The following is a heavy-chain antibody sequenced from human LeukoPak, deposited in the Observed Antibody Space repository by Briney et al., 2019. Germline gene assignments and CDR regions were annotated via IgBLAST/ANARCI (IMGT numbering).Heavy chain of an antibody. Sequence: GGSLRPPCAASGINFSSYAMSWGRQAPGKGVGGVATFSWSGGSTVYADSVKGRFTISRDNSTNTLFLQINRLRAEDTGVSYSAPDMVRGVNRYFDCWGQGTLVTASS. CDR3: APDMVRGVNRYFDC. D-gene: IGHD3-10*01. V-gene: IGHV3-23*01. CDR1: GINFSSYA. J-gene: IGHJ4*02. CDR2: FSWSGGST.